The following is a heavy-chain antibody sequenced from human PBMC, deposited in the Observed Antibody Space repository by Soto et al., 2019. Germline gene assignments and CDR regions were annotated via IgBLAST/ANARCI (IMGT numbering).Heavy chain of an antibody. V-gene: IGHV1-69*13. Sequence: SVKVSCKASGGTFSSYAISWVRQAPGQGLEWMGGIIPIFGTANYAQKFQGRVTITADESTSTAYMELSSLRSEDTAVYYCARIGHGSGSYYRWQARYYFDYWGQGTLVTVSS. J-gene: IGHJ4*02. CDR2: IIPIFGTA. CDR1: GGTFSSYA. D-gene: IGHD3-10*01. CDR3: ARIGHGSGSYYRWQARYYFDY.